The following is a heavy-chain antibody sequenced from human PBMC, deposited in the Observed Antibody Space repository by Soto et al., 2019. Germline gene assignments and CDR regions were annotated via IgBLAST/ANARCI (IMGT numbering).Heavy chain of an antibody. J-gene: IGHJ4*02. CDR1: GYNFAAYW. CDR2: IYPGDSDT. D-gene: IGHD2-2*01. CDR3: ARQQGYCRCTTCQVSDY. Sequence: PGESLKISCKGSGYNFAAYWIGWVRQMPGKGLEWMGIIYPGDSDTRYSPSAQGHVTISADKSISTAYLQWSSLEASDTAIYYCARQQGYCRCTTCQVSDYWGQGTLVTVSS. V-gene: IGHV5-51*01.